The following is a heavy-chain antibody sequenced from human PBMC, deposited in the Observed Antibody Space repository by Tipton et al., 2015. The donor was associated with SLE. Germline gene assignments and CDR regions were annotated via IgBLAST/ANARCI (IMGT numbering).Heavy chain of an antibody. Sequence: SLRLSCAASGFTFSSYAMSWVRQAPGKGLEWVSAISGSGGSTYYAASVKGRFIISRDNSKNTLYLQMNRPRAEDTAGYCCAKDWAIVVVPAAMDFDYWGQGTLVTVSS. CDR3: AKDWAIVVVPAAMDFDY. D-gene: IGHD2-2*01. CDR1: GFTFSSYA. V-gene: IGHV3-23*01. J-gene: IGHJ4*02. CDR2: ISGSGGST.